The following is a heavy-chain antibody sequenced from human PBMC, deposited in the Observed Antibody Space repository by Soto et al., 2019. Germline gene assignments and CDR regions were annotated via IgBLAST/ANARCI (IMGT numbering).Heavy chain of an antibody. CDR3: ARDWGSGSGWFDP. D-gene: IGHD3-10*01. CDR2: IYYSGST. CDR1: GGSISSGDYY. J-gene: IGHJ5*02. Sequence: QVQLQESGPGLVKPSQTLSLTCTVSGGSISSGDYYWSWIRQPPGKGLEWIGYIYYSGSTYYNPSLKSRVTISVDTSKNQFSLKLSSVTAADTXXYYCARDWGSGSGWFDPWGQGTLVTVSS. V-gene: IGHV4-30-4*01.